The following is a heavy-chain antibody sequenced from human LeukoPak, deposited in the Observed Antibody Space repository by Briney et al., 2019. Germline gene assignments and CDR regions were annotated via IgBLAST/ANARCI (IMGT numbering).Heavy chain of an antibody. CDR1: GYTFTGYY. D-gene: IGHD3-10*02. V-gene: IGHV1-2*02. Sequence: ASVKVSCKASGYTFTGYYMHWVRQAPGQGLEWMGWINPNSGGTNYAQKSQGRVTMTRDTSISTAYMELSRLRSDDTAVYYCARAPPDARGVIIAWGQGTLVTVSS. CDR2: INPNSGGT. J-gene: IGHJ5*02. CDR3: ARAPPDARGVIIA.